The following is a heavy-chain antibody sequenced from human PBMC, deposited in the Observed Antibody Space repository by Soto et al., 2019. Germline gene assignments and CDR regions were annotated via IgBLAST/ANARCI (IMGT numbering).Heavy chain of an antibody. CDR2: IWDDGSYK. CDR1: GFKFSIYG. Sequence: PGGSLRLSCAASGFKFSIYGMHWVRQAPGKGLEWVATIWDDGSYKYYGDSVKGRFTISRDNSKNTLYLQMNSLSVEDTAVYYCSGGNTYWYFDLWGRGTLVTVSS. D-gene: IGHD2-15*01. CDR3: SGGNTYWYFDL. J-gene: IGHJ2*01. V-gene: IGHV3-33*01.